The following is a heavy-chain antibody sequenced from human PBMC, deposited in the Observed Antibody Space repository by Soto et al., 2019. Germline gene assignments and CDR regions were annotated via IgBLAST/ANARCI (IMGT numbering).Heavy chain of an antibody. D-gene: IGHD6-19*01. CDR2: IYYSGST. J-gene: IGHJ4*02. CDR1: GGSISSSSYY. CDR3: ASPGIAVAALY. Sequence: SETLSLTCTVPGGSISSSSYYWGWIRQPPGKGLEWIGSIYYSGSTYYNPSLKSRVTISVDTSKNQFSLKLSSVTAADTAVDYCASPGIAVAALYWGQGTLVTVSS. V-gene: IGHV4-39*01.